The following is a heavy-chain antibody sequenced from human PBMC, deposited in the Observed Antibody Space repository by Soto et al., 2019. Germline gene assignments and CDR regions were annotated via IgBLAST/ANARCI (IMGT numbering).Heavy chain of an antibody. V-gene: IGHV3-23*01. CDR2: ISSSGYST. D-gene: IGHD2-21*02. J-gene: IGHJ4*02. CDR3: AKGSVVVAAKFDS. Sequence: GGSLRLSCAAPGFTFNNYAMRWVRQAPGKGLEWGSAISSSGYSTYYADSVKGRFTISRDNSKNTVYLQMNNLRAEDTAVYYCAKGSVVVAAKFDSWGQG. CDR1: GFTFNNYA.